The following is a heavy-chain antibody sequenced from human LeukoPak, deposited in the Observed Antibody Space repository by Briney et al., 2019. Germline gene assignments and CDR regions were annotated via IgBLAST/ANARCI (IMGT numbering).Heavy chain of an antibody. CDR1: GFAFSSFW. J-gene: IGHJ1*01. Sequence: GGSLRLSCAASGFAFSSFWMSRVRQAPGKGLEWVANIRPDGSGASYVDSVKGRFTISRDNAKNSLYLQMNSLRVEDTAVYFCASADTGRGNSRNYDWGQGTLVTVSS. D-gene: IGHD3-16*01. CDR2: IRPDGSGA. CDR3: ASADTGRGNSRNYD. V-gene: IGHV3-7*01.